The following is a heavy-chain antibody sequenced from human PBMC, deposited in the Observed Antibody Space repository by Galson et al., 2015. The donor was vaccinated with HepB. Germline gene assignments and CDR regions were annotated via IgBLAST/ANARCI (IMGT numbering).Heavy chain of an antibody. J-gene: IGHJ4*02. V-gene: IGHV3-74*01. CDR1: GFTFGTSW. D-gene: IGHD6-13*01. Sequence: LRLSCAASGFTFGTSWFHWVRQAPGKGLVWVSRINPDGTTTDHADSVKGRFTTSRDSAKNTVYLPMKSLRAEEPAVYYCARGGVAATSRVDYWGQGTLVTVSS. CDR3: ARGGVAATSRVDY. CDR2: INPDGTTT.